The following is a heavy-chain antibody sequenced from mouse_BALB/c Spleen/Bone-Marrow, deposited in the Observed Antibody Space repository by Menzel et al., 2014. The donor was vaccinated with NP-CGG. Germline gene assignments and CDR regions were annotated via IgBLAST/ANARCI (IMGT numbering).Heavy chain of an antibody. CDR1: GFSLXSYG. D-gene: IGHD1-1*01. CDR3: AIADLDSYKYYFDY. Sequence: VNVVDSGPGLVAPSQSLSITCTVSGFSLXSYGVHWVRQPPGKGLEWLGIIWAGGSTNYNSAIMPRLGNSKDNSKSQVSLKMNRLQTDDTAMYYCAIADLDSYKYYFDYWGQGTTLTVSS. CDR2: IWAGGST. J-gene: IGHJ2*01. V-gene: IGHV2-9*02.